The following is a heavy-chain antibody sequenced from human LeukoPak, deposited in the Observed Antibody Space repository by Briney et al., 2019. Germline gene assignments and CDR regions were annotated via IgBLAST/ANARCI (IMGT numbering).Heavy chain of an antibody. CDR1: GGSISSYY. V-gene: IGHV4-4*09. CDR2: IYTSGST. J-gene: IGHJ6*03. D-gene: IGHD2-15*01. CDR3: ARGSYYYYYMDV. Sequence: PSETLSLTCTVSGGSISSYYWSWIRQPPGKGLEWIGYIYTSGSTNYNPSLKSRVTISVDTSKDQFSLKLSSVTAADTAVYHCARGSYYYYYMDVWGKGTTVTVSS.